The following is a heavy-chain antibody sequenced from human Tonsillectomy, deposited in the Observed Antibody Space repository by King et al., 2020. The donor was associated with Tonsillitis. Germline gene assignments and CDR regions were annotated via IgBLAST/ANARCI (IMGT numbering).Heavy chain of an antibody. CDR2: ISAYNGNT. V-gene: IGHV1-18*04. D-gene: IGHD3-10*01. CDR3: SRRWGLWVGERGAGQYYFDY. Sequence: VQLVESGAEVKKPGASVKVSCKASGYTFTSYGISWVRQAPGQGLEWMGWISAYNGNTNYAQKLQGRVTMTTDTSTSTAYMELRSLRSDETAVYYCSRRWGLWVGERGAGQYYFDYWGQGTLVTVSS. J-gene: IGHJ4*02. CDR1: GYTFTSYG.